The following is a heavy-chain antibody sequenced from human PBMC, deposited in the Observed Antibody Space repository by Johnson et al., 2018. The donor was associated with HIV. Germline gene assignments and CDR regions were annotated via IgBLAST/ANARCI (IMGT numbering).Heavy chain of an antibody. Sequence: QVQLVESGGGLVQPGRSLRLSCAASGFTFDDYYMSWIRQTPGKGLEWVSYISSSGTTVYNADSVKGRFTISRDTSKNTLYLQMDRLRAEDTAQYYCARDQTYSFDIWGQGTMVTVSS. J-gene: IGHJ3*02. CDR1: GFTFDDYY. D-gene: IGHD3-10*01. V-gene: IGHV3-11*04. CDR2: ISSSGTTV. CDR3: ARDQTYSFDI.